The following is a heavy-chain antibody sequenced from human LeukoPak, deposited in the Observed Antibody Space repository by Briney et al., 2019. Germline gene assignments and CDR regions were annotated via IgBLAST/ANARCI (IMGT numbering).Heavy chain of an antibody. J-gene: IGHJ4*02. CDR3: AKGGLMVGYSYSS. Sequence: GGSLRLSCAASGFTFGSSAFSCVRQAPGKGLEWVSAISDTGGITLYADSVKGRFTISRDGSKNTVFLQMNRLRAEDTALYYCAKGGLMVGYSYSSWGQGTLVTVSS. CDR1: GFTFGSSA. CDR2: ISDTGGIT. D-gene: IGHD5-24*01. V-gene: IGHV3-23*01.